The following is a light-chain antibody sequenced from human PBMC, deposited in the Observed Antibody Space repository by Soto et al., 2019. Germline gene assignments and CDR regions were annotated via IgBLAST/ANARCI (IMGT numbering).Light chain of an antibody. CDR2: EVT. V-gene: IGLV2-8*01. J-gene: IGLJ1*01. CDR3: NSYAGSNTYV. CDR1: SSDVGGYNF. Sequence: SALTQPPSASGSPGQSVTISCTGTSSDVGGYNFVSWYQHHPGKAPKLIIYEVTKRPSGVPNRFSGSKSGNTASLTVSGLQAEDEADYFCNSYAGSNTYVFGTGTKLTVL.